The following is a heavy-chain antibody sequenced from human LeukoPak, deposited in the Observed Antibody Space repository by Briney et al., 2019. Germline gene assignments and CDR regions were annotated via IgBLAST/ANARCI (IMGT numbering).Heavy chain of an antibody. D-gene: IGHD3-3*01. V-gene: IGHV4-34*01. CDR3: ARDRVYDFWSGYHHDAFDI. CDR2: INHSGST. CDR1: GASISGYY. Sequence: PSGTLSLTCTVSGASISGYYWTWIRQPPGKGLEWIGEINHSGSTNYNPSLKSRVTISVDTSKNQFSLKLSSVTAADTAVYYCARDRVYDFWSGYHHDAFDIWGQGTMVTVSS. J-gene: IGHJ3*02.